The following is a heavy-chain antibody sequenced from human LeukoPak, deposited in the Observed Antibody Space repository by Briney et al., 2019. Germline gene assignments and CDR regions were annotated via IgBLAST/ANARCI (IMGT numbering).Heavy chain of an antibody. J-gene: IGHJ3*02. Sequence: GGSLRLSCAASGFTVSSNYMSWVREAPGKVLEWVSVIYSGGSTYHADSVKGRFTISRDNSKNTLYLQMNSLRDEDTAVYYCARIVAGGAFDIWGQGTMVTVSS. V-gene: IGHV3-66*01. CDR3: ARIVAGGAFDI. CDR2: IYSGGST. D-gene: IGHD1-26*01. CDR1: GFTVSSNY.